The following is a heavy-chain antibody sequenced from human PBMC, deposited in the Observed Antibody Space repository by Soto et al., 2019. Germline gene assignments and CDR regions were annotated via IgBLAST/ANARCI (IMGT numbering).Heavy chain of an antibody. D-gene: IGHD3-22*01. V-gene: IGHV5-10-1*01. Sequence: PGEPLKISCKVSGYSFADYWITWVRQKPGKGLEWMGRIDPSDSQTYYSPSFRGHVTISVTKSITTVFLQWSSLRASDTAMYYCARQIYDSDTGPNFQYYFDSWGQGTPVTVSS. J-gene: IGHJ4*02. CDR2: IDPSDSQT. CDR1: GYSFADYW. CDR3: ARQIYDSDTGPNFQYYFDS.